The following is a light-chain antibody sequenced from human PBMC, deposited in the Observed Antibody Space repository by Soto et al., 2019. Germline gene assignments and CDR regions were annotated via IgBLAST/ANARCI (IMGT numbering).Light chain of an antibody. CDR3: CSYAGSYTYV. J-gene: IGLJ1*01. Sequence: QSALTQPASVSGSPGQSITISCTGTSSDVGNYKYVSWYQQHPGKAPKLMIYEVSNRPSGVSNRFSGSKSGNTASLTISGLQAEDETDYYCCSYAGSYTYVFGTGTKAPS. CDR1: SSDVGNYKY. V-gene: IGLV2-14*01. CDR2: EVS.